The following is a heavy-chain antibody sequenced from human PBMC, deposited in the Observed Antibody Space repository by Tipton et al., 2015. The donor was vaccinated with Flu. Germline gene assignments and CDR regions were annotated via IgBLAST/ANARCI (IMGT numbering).Heavy chain of an antibody. V-gene: IGHV4-4*07. CDR1: GGSISSYY. CDR3: ARVAGYSGSYRDAFDI. Sequence: TLSLTCTVSGGSISSYYWSWIRQPAGKGLEWMGRIYTSGSTNYNPSLKSRVTMSVDTSKNQFSLKLSSVTAADTAVYYCARVAGYSGSYRDAFDIWGQGTMVTVSS. D-gene: IGHD1-26*01. J-gene: IGHJ3*02. CDR2: IYTSGST.